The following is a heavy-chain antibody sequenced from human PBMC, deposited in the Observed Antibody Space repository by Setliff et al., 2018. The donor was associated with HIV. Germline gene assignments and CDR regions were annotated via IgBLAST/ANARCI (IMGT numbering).Heavy chain of an antibody. Sequence: KVSCKASGYTFTSYTMNWVRQAPGQGLEWMGWINTKTGNPTYAQGFTGRFVFSLDTSVSTAYLQISSLKADDTAVYYCARATIAAAGNYYYYYMDVWGKGTTVTVS. CDR1: GYTFTSYT. CDR3: ARATIAAAGNYYYYYMDV. D-gene: IGHD6-13*01. V-gene: IGHV7-4-1*02. CDR2: INTKTGNP. J-gene: IGHJ6*03.